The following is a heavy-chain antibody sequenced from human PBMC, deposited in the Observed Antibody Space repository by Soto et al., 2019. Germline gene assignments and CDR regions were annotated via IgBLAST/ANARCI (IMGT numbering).Heavy chain of an antibody. CDR2: ISGGGGST. CDR1: GFTFSSYA. D-gene: IGHD6-13*01. V-gene: IGHV3-23*01. Sequence: GGSLRLSCAASGFTFSSYAMSWVRQAPGKGLEWVSGISGGGGSTYNADSVKGRFTVSRDNSKNTLYLQMNSLRDEDTAVYYCAIGGNSIWSALDYWGQGTLVTVSS. CDR3: AIGGNSIWSALDY. J-gene: IGHJ4*02.